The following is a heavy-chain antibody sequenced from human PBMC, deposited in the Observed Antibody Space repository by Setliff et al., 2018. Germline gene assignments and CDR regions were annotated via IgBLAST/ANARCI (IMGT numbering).Heavy chain of an antibody. J-gene: IGHJ4*02. V-gene: IGHV4-61*01. CDR2: VYYSGTT. CDR3: ARGGTYRYFDY. CDR1: GGSISGASIRSYY. Sequence: SETLSLTCTVSGGSISGASIRSYYWSWIRQPPGKGLEFIGYVYYSGTTNYDPYLKSRVTISVDTSKNQFSLKLSSVTAADTAIYYCARGGTYRYFDYWGQGTLVTAPQ.